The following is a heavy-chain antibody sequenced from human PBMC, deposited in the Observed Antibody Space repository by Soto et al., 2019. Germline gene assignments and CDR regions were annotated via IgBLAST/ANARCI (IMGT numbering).Heavy chain of an antibody. Sequence: PSETLSLTCTVSGGSISSYYWSWIRQPAGKGLEWIGRIYTSGSTNYNPSLKSRVTMSVDTSKNQFSLKLSSVTAADTAVYYCARDFLYCSSTSCYTFDPWGQGTLVTVS. D-gene: IGHD2-2*02. CDR1: GGSISSYY. J-gene: IGHJ5*02. CDR2: IYTSGST. CDR3: ARDFLYCSSTSCYTFDP. V-gene: IGHV4-4*07.